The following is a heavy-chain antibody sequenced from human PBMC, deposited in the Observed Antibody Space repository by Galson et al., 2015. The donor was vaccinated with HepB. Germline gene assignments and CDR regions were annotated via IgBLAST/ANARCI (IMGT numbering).Heavy chain of an antibody. D-gene: IGHD5-12*01. V-gene: IGHV4-31*03. CDR1: GGSISSGGYY. Sequence: TLSLTCTVSGGSISSGGYYWSWIRQHPGKGLEWIGYIYYSGSTYYNPSLKSRVTISVDTSKNQFSLKLSSVTAADTAVYYCARGSGYDFSAFDIWGQGTMVTVSS. CDR3: ARGSGYDFSAFDI. J-gene: IGHJ3*02. CDR2: IYYSGST.